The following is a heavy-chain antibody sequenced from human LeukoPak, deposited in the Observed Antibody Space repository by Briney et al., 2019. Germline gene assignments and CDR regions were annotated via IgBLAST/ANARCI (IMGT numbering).Heavy chain of an antibody. CDR2: IYHSGST. V-gene: IGHV4-38-2*02. CDR3: ARGTDTATVDV. D-gene: IGHD5-18*01. J-gene: IGHJ6*04. Sequence: KPSETLSLTCTVSGYSISSGYYWGWIRQPPGKGLEWIGSIYHSGSTYYNPSLKSRVTISVDTSKNQFSLKLSSVTAADTAVYYCARGTDTATVDVWGKGTTVTVSS. CDR1: GYSISSGYY.